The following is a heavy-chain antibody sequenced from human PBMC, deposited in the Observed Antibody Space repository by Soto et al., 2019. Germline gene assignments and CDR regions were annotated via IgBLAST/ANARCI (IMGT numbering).Heavy chain of an antibody. CDR1: GFTVSSNY. J-gene: IGHJ3*02. D-gene: IGHD4-17*01. V-gene: IGHV3-66*01. Sequence: GGSLRLSCAASGFTVSSNYMSWVRQAPGKGLEWVSVIYSGGSTYYADSVKGRFTISRDNSKNTLYLQINNLRAVDTAVYYCAMDYGDYADAFDIWGQGTMVTVSS. CDR2: IYSGGST. CDR3: AMDYGDYADAFDI.